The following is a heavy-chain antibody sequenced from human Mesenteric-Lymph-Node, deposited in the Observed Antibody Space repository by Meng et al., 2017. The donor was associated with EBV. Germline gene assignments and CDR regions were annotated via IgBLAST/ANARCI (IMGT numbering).Heavy chain of an antibody. CDR3: AGWSARLEY. V-gene: IGHV2-5*02. CDR1: EFSLTTRGAG. Sequence: ITSKESRATLVNPPQTLTLSCTVSEFSLTTRGAGVGWIRQPRGKALGWLAFVYWDDYKRYSPSLKSRLSITKNTSKNQVVLTMADMDPVDTGTYYCAGWSARLEYWGPGTLVTVSS. J-gene: IGHJ4*02. CDR2: VYWDDYK. D-gene: IGHD3-3*01.